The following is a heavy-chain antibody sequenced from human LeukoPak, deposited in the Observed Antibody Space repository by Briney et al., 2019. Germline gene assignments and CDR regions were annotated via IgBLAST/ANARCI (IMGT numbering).Heavy chain of an antibody. Sequence: SETLSLTCAVYGGSFSGYYWSWIRQPPGKGLEWIGEINHSGSTNYNPSLKSRVTISVDTSKNQFSLKLSSVTAADTAVYYCARGIGIENSIRFLEWLSDGVKNWFDPWGQGTLVTVSS. J-gene: IGHJ5*02. CDR1: GGSFSGYY. CDR3: ARGIGIENSIRFLEWLSDGVKNWFDP. CDR2: INHSGST. D-gene: IGHD3-3*01. V-gene: IGHV4-34*01.